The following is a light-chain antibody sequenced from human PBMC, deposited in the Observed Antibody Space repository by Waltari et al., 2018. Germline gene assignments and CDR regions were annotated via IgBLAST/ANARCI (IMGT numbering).Light chain of an antibody. J-gene: IGKJ4*01. CDR3: QVYGSSPLT. CDR1: QSVFSSY. CDR2: GAS. Sequence: ILLTQFPGPLSLSPGETATFPCRASQSVFSSYIGWYQQKPGQAPRLLIYGASNRATDIPDRFSGSGSGTDFTLTISRLEPEDFAVYYCQVYGSSPLTFGGGTKVEI. V-gene: IGKV3-20*01.